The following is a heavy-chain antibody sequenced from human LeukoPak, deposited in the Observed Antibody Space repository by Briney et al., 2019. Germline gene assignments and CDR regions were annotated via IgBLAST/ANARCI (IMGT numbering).Heavy chain of an antibody. CDR3: ARDQKPYYYDSSGHPPRY. CDR1: GYTFTSYG. J-gene: IGHJ4*02. Sequence: ASVKVSCKASGYTFTSYGIIWVRQAPGQGLEWMGWISAYNGNTNYAQKLQGRVTMTTDTSTSTAYMELRSLRSDDTAVYYCARDQKPYYYDSSGHPPRYWGQGTLVTVSS. V-gene: IGHV1-18*01. CDR2: ISAYNGNT. D-gene: IGHD3-22*01.